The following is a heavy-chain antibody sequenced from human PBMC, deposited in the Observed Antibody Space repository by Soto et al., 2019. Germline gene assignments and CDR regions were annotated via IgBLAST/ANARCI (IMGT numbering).Heavy chain of an antibody. D-gene: IGHD6-19*01. V-gene: IGHV4-59*08. CDR3: ARSGFTYPYSSGWYFDY. Sequence: SETLSLTCTVSGGSISSYYWSWIRQPPGKGLEWIGYIYYSGSTNYNPSLKSRVTISVDTSKNQFSLKLSSVTAADTAVYYCARSGFTYPYSSGWYFDYCGQGNLVTVSA. CDR1: GGSISSYY. CDR2: IYYSGST. J-gene: IGHJ4*02.